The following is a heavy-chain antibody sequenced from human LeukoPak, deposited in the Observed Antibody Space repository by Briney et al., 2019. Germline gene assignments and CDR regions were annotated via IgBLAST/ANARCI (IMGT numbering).Heavy chain of an antibody. J-gene: IGHJ6*02. CDR2: ISSSGSTI. D-gene: IGHD3-22*01. CDR1: GFTFSDYY. Sequence: PGGSLRLSCAASGFTFSDYYMSWIRQAPGKGLEWVSYISSSGSTIYYADSVKGRFTISRDNAKNSLYMQMNSLRAEDTAVYYCVRDRPPYEYGMDIWGQGTTVTVSS. V-gene: IGHV3-11*01. CDR3: VRDRPPYEYGMDI.